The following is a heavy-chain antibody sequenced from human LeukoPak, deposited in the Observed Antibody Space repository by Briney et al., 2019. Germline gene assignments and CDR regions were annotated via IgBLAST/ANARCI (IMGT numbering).Heavy chain of an antibody. D-gene: IGHD5-12*01. Sequence: SETLSLTCTVSGGSISSYYWSWIRQHPGKGLEWIGYIYYSGSTNYNPSLKSRVTISVDTSKNQFSLKLSSVTAADTAVYYCARRAVGLATEDYWGQGTLVTATS. CDR1: GGSISSYY. CDR2: IYYSGST. CDR3: ARRAVGLATEDY. J-gene: IGHJ4*02. V-gene: IGHV4-59*01.